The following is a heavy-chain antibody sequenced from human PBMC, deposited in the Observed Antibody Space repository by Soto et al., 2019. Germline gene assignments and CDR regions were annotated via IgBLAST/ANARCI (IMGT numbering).Heavy chain of an antibody. CDR2: IHPGDSDT. CDR3: ARQLSSSWYSTYYYHGMDV. D-gene: IGHD6-13*01. Sequence: GESLKISCKGSGYSFTNYWIGWVRQMPGKGLDWMGIIHPGDSDTRYSPSFQGQVTISADKSISTAYLQWSSLKASDTAMYYCARQLSSSWYSTYYYHGMDVWGQGTTVTVSS. V-gene: IGHV5-51*01. J-gene: IGHJ6*02. CDR1: GYSFTNYW.